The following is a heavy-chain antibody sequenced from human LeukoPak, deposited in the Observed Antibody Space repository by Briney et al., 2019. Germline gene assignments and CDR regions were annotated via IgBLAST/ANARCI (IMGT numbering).Heavy chain of an antibody. Sequence: SETLSLTCTVSGGSISSSSYYWGWIRQPPGKGLEWIGSIYYSGSTYYNPSPKSRVTISVDTSKNQFSLKLSSVTAADTAVYYCAKYGGSPQDDAFDIWGQGIMVTVSS. CDR1: GGSISSSSYY. J-gene: IGHJ3*02. CDR2: IYYSGST. V-gene: IGHV4-39*07. D-gene: IGHD4-23*01. CDR3: AKYGGSPQDDAFDI.